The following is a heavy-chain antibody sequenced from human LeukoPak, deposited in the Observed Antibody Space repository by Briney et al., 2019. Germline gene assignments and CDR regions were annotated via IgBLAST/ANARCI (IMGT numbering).Heavy chain of an antibody. CDR3: AKDQSPPGSFSNAFDI. V-gene: IGHV3-23*01. CDR1: GFTFSSYA. D-gene: IGHD3-10*01. Sequence: PGGSLRLSCAASGFTFSSYAMSWVRQAPGKGLEWVSAISGSGGSTYYADSVKGRFTISRDNSKNTLYLQMNSLRAEDTAVYYCAKDQSPPGSFSNAFDIWGQGTMVTVSS. CDR2: ISGSGGST. J-gene: IGHJ3*02.